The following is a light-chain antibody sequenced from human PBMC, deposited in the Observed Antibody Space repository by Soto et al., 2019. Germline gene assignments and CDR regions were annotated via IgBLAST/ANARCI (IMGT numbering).Light chain of an antibody. CDR2: DTS. V-gene: IGKV3-11*01. CDR3: QQRKNWPPIT. J-gene: IGKJ5*01. Sequence: ETVMTQSPATLSLSPGERATLSCRASQSVDRYLAWYQQKPGQAPRLLIYDTSNRAAGIPARFSGSGSGTDFTLTISGLEPEDFAVYYCQQRKNWPPITFGQGTRLEIK. CDR1: QSVDRY.